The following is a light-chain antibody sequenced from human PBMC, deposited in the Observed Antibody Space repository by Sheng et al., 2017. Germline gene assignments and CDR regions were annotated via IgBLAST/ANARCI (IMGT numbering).Light chain of an antibody. V-gene: IGKV1-27*01. CDR1: QDVDNY. J-gene: IGKJ1*01. CDR2: AVY. CDR3: QRYSSAPPT. Sequence: DFQMTQSPSSLSASVGDRVTITCRASQDVDNYLAWYQQKPGRFCKLLIYAVYTLQSGVPSRFSGSRSGTDFTLTISSLHPDDVGTYYCQRYSSAPPTFGQGTKVEIK.